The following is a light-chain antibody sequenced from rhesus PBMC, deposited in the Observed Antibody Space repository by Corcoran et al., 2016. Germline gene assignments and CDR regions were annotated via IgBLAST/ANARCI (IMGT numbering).Light chain of an antibody. CDR2: QAS. J-gene: IGKJ1*01. CDR1: ETVSFFGSPL. CDR3: LQSKSYPRT. V-gene: IGKV7-13*02. Sequence: DIVLTQSPASLAVSPGQRATITCRASETVSFFGSPLIHWYQQKPGQRPKVLIYQASNKARGGPARFSGSGSGTDFTLTINSVEGDDAADYYCLQSKSYPRTFGQGTKVEIK.